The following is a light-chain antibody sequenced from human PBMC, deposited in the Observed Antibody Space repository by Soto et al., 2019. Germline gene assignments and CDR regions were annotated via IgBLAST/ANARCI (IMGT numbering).Light chain of an antibody. V-gene: IGKV3-20*01. CDR3: QQYASSPLT. CDR2: GAS. CDR1: QSVNSNY. J-gene: IGKJ4*01. Sequence: EIVLTQSPGTLSLSPGARDPLSCRASQSVNSNYLAWYQQKPGQAPRLLFSGASSRATGIPDRFSGSGSGTDFTLTITRLEPEDFAVYYCQQYASSPLTFGGGTKVDIK.